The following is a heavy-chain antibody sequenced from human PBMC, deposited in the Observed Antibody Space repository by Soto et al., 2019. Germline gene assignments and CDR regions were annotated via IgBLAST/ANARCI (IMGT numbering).Heavy chain of an antibody. J-gene: IGHJ6*03. CDR1: GFTFSSYG. D-gene: IGHD3-3*01. CDR3: AKEGDYDFWSGYFSRSDYYYYMDV. CDR2: ISYDGSNK. V-gene: IGHV3-30*18. Sequence: GGSLRLSCAASGFTFSSYGMHWVRQAPGKGLEWVAVISYDGSNKYYADSVKGRFTISRDNSKNTLYLQMNSLRAEDTAVYYCAKEGDYDFWSGYFSRSDYYYYMDVWGKGTTVTVSS.